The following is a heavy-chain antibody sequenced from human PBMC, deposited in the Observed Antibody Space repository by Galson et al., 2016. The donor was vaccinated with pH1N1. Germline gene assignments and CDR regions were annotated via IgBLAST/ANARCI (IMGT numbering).Heavy chain of an antibody. D-gene: IGHD3-9*01. V-gene: IGHV5-51*01. Sequence: QSGAEVKKPGESLRISCEGFGYSLTNYWIVWVRPMPGKGLEWMGIIYLSDSHTTYSPSFQGQVTISADKSISTAYLERSSLKASDTATYYCASTRPQFRYFDWQKPHSFDYWGQGTLVTVSS. CDR1: GYSLTNYW. CDR3: ASTRPQFRYFDWQKPHSFDY. J-gene: IGHJ4*02. CDR2: IYLSDSHT.